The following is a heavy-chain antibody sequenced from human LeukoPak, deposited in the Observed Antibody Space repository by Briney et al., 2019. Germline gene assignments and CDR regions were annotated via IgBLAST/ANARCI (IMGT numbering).Heavy chain of an antibody. Sequence: ASVKVSCKASGYTITDYYIHWMRQAPGQGLEWMAWVNPNNGDTKIAQKFQGRVTMTWDTSISTAYVDLSRLRSDDTAVYFCLGGERVIAERPAADLWGKGATVNVSS. D-gene: IGHD6-6*01. V-gene: IGHV1-2*02. CDR1: GYTITDYY. J-gene: IGHJ6*04. CDR3: LGGERVIAERPAADL. CDR2: VNPNNGDT.